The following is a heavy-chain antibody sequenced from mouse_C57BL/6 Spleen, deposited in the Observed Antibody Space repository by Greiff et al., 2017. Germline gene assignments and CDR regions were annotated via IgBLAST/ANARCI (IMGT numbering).Heavy chain of an antibody. J-gene: IGHJ3*01. CDR1: GYTFTSYW. D-gene: IGHD1-1*01. V-gene: IGHV1-53*01. CDR3: ARERVLTTEFAY. CDR2: INPSNGGT. Sequence: QVQLQQPGTELVKPGASVKLSCKASGYTFTSYWMYWVKQRPGQGLEWIGNINPSNGGTNYNEKFKSKATLTVDKSSSTAYMQLSSLTSEDSAVYYCARERVLTTEFAYWGQGTLVTVSA.